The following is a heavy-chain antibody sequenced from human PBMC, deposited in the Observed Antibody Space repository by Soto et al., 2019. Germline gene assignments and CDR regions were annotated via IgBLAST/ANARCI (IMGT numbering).Heavy chain of an antibody. CDR2: VYYNGRT. CDR1: GGSISATSYY. V-gene: IGHV4-39*02. J-gene: IGHJ4*02. D-gene: IGHD2-8*02. CDR3: ARGGGVYYFDY. Sequence: SETLSLTCTVSGGSISATSYYWGWIRQPPGKGLEWIANVYYNGRTYYNPSLKSRVSISVDTSKNHFSLKLSSVTAADTAVYYCARGGGVYYFDYWGQGTLVTVSS.